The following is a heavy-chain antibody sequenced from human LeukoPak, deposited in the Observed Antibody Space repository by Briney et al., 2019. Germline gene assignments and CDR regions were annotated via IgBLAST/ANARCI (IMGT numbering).Heavy chain of an antibody. Sequence: GGSLRLSCAASGFTFSSYAMHWVRQAPGKGLECVSAISSNGGSTYYANSVKGRFTISRDNSKNTLYLQMGSLRAEDMAVYYCARGYYDSSGSLLYWGQGTLVTVSS. CDR1: GFTFSSYA. J-gene: IGHJ4*02. CDR2: ISSNGGST. CDR3: ARGYYDSSGSLLY. D-gene: IGHD3-22*01. V-gene: IGHV3-64*01.